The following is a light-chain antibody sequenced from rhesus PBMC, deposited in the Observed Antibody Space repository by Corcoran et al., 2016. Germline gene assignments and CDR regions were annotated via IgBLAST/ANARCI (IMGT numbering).Light chain of an antibody. V-gene: IGKV2-82*01. CDR3: MQTLRSPLT. CDR2: LVS. J-gene: IGKJ1*01. CDR1: QSLLYSDGRTY. Sequence: DIVMTQTPLSLPVTLGEPASISCRSSQSLLYSDGRTYLDWYLQKPGQSPQLLMYLVSKRASGVPEKLSGSGSGTDVTLEISRVEAGDVGVYYYMQTLRSPLTFGQGTKVEIK.